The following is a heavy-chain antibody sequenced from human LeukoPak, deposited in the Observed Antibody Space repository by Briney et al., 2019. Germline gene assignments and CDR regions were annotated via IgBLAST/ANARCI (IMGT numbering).Heavy chain of an antibody. J-gene: IGHJ4*02. Sequence: PSETLSLTCAVYGGSFSGYYWSWIRQPPGKGLEWIGEINHSGSTNYNPSLKSRVTISVDTSKNQFSLKLSSVTAADTAVYYCAREDGRDFDHWGQGTLVAVSS. V-gene: IGHV4-34*01. CDR2: INHSGST. CDR3: AREDGRDFDH. CDR1: GGSFSGYY. D-gene: IGHD1-14*01.